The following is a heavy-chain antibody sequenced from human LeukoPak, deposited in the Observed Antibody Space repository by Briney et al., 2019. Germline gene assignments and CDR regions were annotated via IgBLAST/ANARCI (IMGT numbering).Heavy chain of an antibody. V-gene: IGHV4-39*07. J-gene: IGHJ4*02. CDR3: ARLPYYYDSSGYYPFDH. CDR1: GGSISSSSYY. D-gene: IGHD3-22*01. CDR2: IYYSGST. Sequence: SETLSLTCTVSGGSISSSSYYWGWIRQPPGKGLEWIGSIYYSGSTYYNPSLKSRVTISVDTSKNQFSLKLSSVTAADTAVYYCARLPYYYDSSGYYPFDHWGQGTLVTVSS.